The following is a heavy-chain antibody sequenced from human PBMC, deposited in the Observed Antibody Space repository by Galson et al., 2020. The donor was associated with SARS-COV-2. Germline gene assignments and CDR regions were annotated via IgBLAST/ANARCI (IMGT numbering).Heavy chain of an antibody. J-gene: IGHJ4*02. CDR3: AYGVVASTGY. D-gene: IGHD5-12*01. V-gene: IGHV4-61*02. CDR1: GGSISSGRYY. CDR2: IYTSGST. Sequence: SETLSLTCTVSGGSISSGRYYWSWIRQPAGTGLEWIGRIYTSGSTNYNPSLQSRVTISIDTSKNQFSLELTSVTAADTAVYFCAYGVVASTGYWGQGILVTVSS.